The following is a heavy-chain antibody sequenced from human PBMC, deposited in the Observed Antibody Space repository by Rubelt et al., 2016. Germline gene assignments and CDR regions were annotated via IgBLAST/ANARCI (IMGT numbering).Heavy chain of an antibody. Sequence: GTGLEWVANIKEDGSDKHYVESVKGRFTISRDNAKKSVYLQMNSLRAEDTALYYCATDGSAWSRHSWGQGTQVTVSS. V-gene: IGHV3-7*05. CDR2: IKEDGSDK. J-gene: IGHJ4*02. CDR3: ATDGSAWSRHS. D-gene: IGHD6-19*01.